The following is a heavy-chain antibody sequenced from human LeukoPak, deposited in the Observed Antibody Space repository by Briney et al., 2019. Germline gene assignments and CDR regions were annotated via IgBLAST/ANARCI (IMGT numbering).Heavy chain of an antibody. Sequence: TASETLSLTCTVSGGSISSYYWSWIRQPAGKGLEWIGRIYTSGSTNYNPSLKSRVTMSVDTSKNQFSLKLSSVTAADTAVYYCARDGRDGYNYFFDYWGQATLVTVSS. CDR2: IYTSGST. D-gene: IGHD5-24*01. V-gene: IGHV4-4*07. CDR3: ARDGRDGYNYFFDY. CDR1: GGSISSYY. J-gene: IGHJ4*02.